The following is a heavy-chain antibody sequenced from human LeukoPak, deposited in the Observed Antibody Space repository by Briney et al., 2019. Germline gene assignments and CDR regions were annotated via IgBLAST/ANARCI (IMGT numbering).Heavy chain of an antibody. Sequence: NPSETLSLTCTVSGDSISSSNYYWAWIRQPPGKGLEWLGNIYYRGSAFYNPSLRGRVTISIDTSKNHFSLELTSVTAADMAVYYCARGLYDGGSWFHFDSWGQGTLVTVSS. CDR1: GDSISSSNYY. CDR2: IYYRGSA. CDR3: ARGLYDGGSWFHFDS. V-gene: IGHV4-39*02. D-gene: IGHD6-13*01. J-gene: IGHJ4*02.